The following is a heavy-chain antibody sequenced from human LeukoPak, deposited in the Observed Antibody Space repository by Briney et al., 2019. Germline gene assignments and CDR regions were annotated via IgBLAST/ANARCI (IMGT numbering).Heavy chain of an antibody. Sequence: PAGTLSLTCSVSIDSTSGKYWSWVRQAPGKGLEWVGEISKVGINNYHPSLKSRVTMSLDRSKNQFSLELTSVTAADSGVYYCARELLGAPTPGAYWGQGTLVTVSS. CDR3: ARELLGAPTPGAY. CDR1: IDSTSGKYW. D-gene: IGHD1-26*01. V-gene: IGHV4-4*02. CDR2: ISKVGIN. J-gene: IGHJ4*02.